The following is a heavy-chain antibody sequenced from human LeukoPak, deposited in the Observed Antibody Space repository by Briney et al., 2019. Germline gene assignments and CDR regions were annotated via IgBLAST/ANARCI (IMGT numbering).Heavy chain of an antibody. CDR1: GYTFSGYF. D-gene: IGHD1-26*01. CDR2: IYPNSGGT. Sequence: GASVKVSCMASGYTFSGYFMHWVRQAPGQGLEWMGWIYPNSGGTKYAQKFQGRVTMTRDTSISTIYMELSSLRSDDTAVYYCARFSGSSNFDYWGQGTLVTVPS. CDR3: ARFSGSSNFDY. V-gene: IGHV1-2*02. J-gene: IGHJ4*02.